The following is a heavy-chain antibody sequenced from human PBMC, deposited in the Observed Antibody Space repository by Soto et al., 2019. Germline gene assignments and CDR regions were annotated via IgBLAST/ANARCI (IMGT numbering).Heavy chain of an antibody. CDR3: ARDGRQFVPNSDNFDI. V-gene: IGHV1-18*01. Sequence: QGQLVQSGAELKKPGTSVKVSCKASNYTFRNYGINWVRQAPGQGLEWMGWISAYNSDTMFAQKFQDRVTRDTDTPTSTAYMELRSLKSDDTAVYFWARDGRQFVPNSDNFDIWSQGTTVTVSS. D-gene: IGHD6-6*01. J-gene: IGHJ3*02. CDR1: NYTFRNYG. CDR2: ISAYNSDT.